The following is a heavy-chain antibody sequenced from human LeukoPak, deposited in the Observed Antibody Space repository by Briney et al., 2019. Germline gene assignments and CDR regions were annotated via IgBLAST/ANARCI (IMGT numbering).Heavy chain of an antibody. D-gene: IGHD3-3*01. CDR3: ARSTIFGVVIQFNWFDP. Sequence: SETLSLTCTVSGGSISSSSYYWGWICQPPGKGLEWIGSIYYSGSTYYNPSLKSRVTISVDTSKNQFSLKLSSVTAADTAVYYCARSTIFGVVIQFNWFDPWGQGTLVTVSS. CDR2: IYYSGST. CDR1: GGSISSSSYY. J-gene: IGHJ5*02. V-gene: IGHV4-39*01.